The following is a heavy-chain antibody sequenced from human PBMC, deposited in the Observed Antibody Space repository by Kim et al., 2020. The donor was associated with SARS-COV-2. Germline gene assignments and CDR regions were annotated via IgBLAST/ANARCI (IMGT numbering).Heavy chain of an antibody. D-gene: IGHD6-13*01. Sequence: SVKGRFTISRDDSKSIAYLQMNSLKTEDTAVYYCTRDPPRLIAAAVHFDYWGQGTLVTVSS. V-gene: IGHV3-49*02. CDR3: TRDPPRLIAAAVHFDY. J-gene: IGHJ4*02.